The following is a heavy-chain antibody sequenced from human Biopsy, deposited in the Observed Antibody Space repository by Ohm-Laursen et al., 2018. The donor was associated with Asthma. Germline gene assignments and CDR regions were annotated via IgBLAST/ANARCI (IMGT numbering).Heavy chain of an antibody. D-gene: IGHD2-2*01. CDR1: GGTFNTYV. J-gene: IGHJ4*02. CDR2: INSVFGTT. CDR3: ARKAGSCISRTCYSLDF. V-gene: IGHV1-69*13. Sequence: SVTVSCKSLGGTFNTYVIGWVRQAPGQGREWMGGINSVFGTTTYPQKFQDRVTITADDSTSTVYMELSSLRSEDTAVYYCARKAGSCISRTCYSLDFWGQGTLVTVSS.